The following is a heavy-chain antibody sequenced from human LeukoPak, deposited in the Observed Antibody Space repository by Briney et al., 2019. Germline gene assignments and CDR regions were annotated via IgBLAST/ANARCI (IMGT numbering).Heavy chain of an antibody. V-gene: IGHV3-9*01. Sequence: PGRSLRLSCAASGFTFDDYAMHWVRQAPGKGLEWVSGITWNSDTKAYADSVKGRFTISRGNAKNSLYLQMNSLRAEDTALYYCAKGYSGSHYGYFDFWGQGTLVTVSS. CDR2: ITWNSDTK. J-gene: IGHJ4*02. CDR1: GFTFDDYA. CDR3: AKGYSGSHYGYFDF. D-gene: IGHD1-26*01.